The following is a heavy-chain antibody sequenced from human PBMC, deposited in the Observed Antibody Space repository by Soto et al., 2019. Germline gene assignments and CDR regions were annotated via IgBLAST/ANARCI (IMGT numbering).Heavy chain of an antibody. J-gene: IGHJ4*01. CDR3: VQHGGDPYYHDF. V-gene: IGHV4-4*02. Sequence: TSVTLPLTSAVSDCSLGMSNLWRLFRPPPGKALEWLGEIFYSGSTKYNPSLNSRVTISADQSKNHLSLRLSSVTAADTAVYYCVQHGGDPYYHDFWGQGILVTVSS. CDR2: IFYSGST. D-gene: IGHD4-17*01. CDR1: DCSLGMSNL.